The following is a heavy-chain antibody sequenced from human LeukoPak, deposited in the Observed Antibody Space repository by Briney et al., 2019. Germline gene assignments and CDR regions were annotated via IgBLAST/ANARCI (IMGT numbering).Heavy chain of an antibody. Sequence: SETLSLTXAVYGGSFSGYYWSWIRQPPGKELEWIGEINHSGSTNYNPSLKSRVTISVDTSKNQFSLKLSSVTAADTAVYYCASASSSWPRRRYFDYWGQGTLVTVSS. CDR1: GGSFSGYY. D-gene: IGHD6-13*01. CDR2: INHSGST. J-gene: IGHJ4*02. CDR3: ASASSSWPRRRYFDY. V-gene: IGHV4-34*01.